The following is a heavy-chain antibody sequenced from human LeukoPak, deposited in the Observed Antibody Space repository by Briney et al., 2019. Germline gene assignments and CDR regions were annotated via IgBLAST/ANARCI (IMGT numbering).Heavy chain of an antibody. CDR3: ARRTSRYYMDV. D-gene: IGHD2-2*01. CDR2: IYYSGNT. CDR1: GGSISSSSYY. J-gene: IGHJ6*03. V-gene: IGHV4-39*01. Sequence: PSETLSLTCTDSGGSISSSSYYLGLIRQPPGQWLAWIGSIYYSGNTYYNPSLKSRVTISVDTSKNQFSLKLSSVTAADTAVYYCARRTSRYYMDVWGKGTTVTVSS.